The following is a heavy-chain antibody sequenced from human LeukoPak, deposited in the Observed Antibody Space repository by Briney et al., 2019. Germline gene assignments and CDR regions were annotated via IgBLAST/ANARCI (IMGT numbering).Heavy chain of an antibody. V-gene: IGHV1-69*01. D-gene: IGHD3-3*02. Sequence: GSSVKVSCKASGGTFSSYAISWVRQAPGQGLEWMGGIIPIFSTANYAQKFQGRVTITADESTSTAYMELSSLRSEDTAVYYCARDHSAFGTTFLLSYWGQGTLVTVSS. CDR3: ARDHSAFGTTFLLSY. J-gene: IGHJ4*02. CDR2: IIPIFSTA. CDR1: GGTFSSYA.